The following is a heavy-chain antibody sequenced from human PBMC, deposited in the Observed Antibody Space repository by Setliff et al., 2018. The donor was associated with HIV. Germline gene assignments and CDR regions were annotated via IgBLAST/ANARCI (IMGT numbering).Heavy chain of an antibody. CDR1: GYNFTTNW. Sequence: PGESLKISCKASGYNFTTNWVGWVRQMPGKGLEWMGCISPSDSDTRYSPSFQGQVTLSADKSISTAYLQWSSLKASDTAMYYCARHLIPGDPRYSSSWYYWGQGTLVTVSS. CDR2: ISPSDSDT. CDR3: ARHLIPGDPRYSSSWYY. D-gene: IGHD6-13*01. V-gene: IGHV5-51*01. J-gene: IGHJ4*02.